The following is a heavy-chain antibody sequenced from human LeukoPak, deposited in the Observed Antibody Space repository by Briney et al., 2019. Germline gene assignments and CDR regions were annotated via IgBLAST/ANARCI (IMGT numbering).Heavy chain of an antibody. CDR3: ARHGSGGRAFDI. J-gene: IGHJ3*02. Sequence: RPSETLSLTCTGSGVSNSSLYWSCLRQPPGKGLVWCGYIYYSGSTNYNPSLNSRVTISVDTSKNQFSLNLSSVTATDTAVYYCARHGSGGRAFDIWGQGKMVTVSS. CDR1: GVSNSSLY. V-gene: IGHV4-59*08. D-gene: IGHD4-23*01. CDR2: IYYSGST.